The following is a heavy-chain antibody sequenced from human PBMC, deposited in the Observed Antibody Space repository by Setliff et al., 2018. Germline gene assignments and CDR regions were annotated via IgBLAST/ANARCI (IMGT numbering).Heavy chain of an antibody. CDR2: INTHDGGT. CDR3: AGVDVLTASPF. Sequence: GASVKVSCKASGYSFTSYGITWVRLAPGQGLEWMGWINTHDGGTNYAQRFQGRVTMAWDTSISTAYMDLSRLTSDDTATYYCAGVDVLTASPFWGQGTLVTVSS. V-gene: IGHV1-2*02. J-gene: IGHJ4*02. CDR1: GYSFTSYG. D-gene: IGHD3-9*01.